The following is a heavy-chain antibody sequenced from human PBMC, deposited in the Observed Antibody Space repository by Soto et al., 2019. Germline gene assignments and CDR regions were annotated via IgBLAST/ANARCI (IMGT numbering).Heavy chain of an antibody. CDR2: IYYSGST. CDR1: GGSISSYY. D-gene: IGHD1-26*01. CDR3: ARHGLDVYSGTYFFDY. Sequence: PSETLSLTCTVSGGSISSYYWSWIRQPPGKGLEWIGYIYYSGSTNCSPSLKSRVTISVDTSKNQFSLKLNSVTAADTAVYYCARHGLDVYSGTYFFDYWGQGTLVTVSS. J-gene: IGHJ4*02. V-gene: IGHV4-59*08.